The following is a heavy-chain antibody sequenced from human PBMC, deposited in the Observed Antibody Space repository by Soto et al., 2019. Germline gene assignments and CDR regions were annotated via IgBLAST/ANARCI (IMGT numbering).Heavy chain of an antibody. D-gene: IGHD1-26*01. CDR3: ARWELAYYYGMDV. J-gene: IGHJ6*02. CDR1: GGSISRYY. V-gene: IGHV4-59*01. Sequence: PSETLSLTCTVSGGSISRYYWSWIRQPPGKGLEWLGYIYYSVSTNYNPSLKSRVTISVDTSKNQFSLKLSSVTAADTAVYYCARWELAYYYGMDVWGQGTTVTVSS. CDR2: IYYSVST.